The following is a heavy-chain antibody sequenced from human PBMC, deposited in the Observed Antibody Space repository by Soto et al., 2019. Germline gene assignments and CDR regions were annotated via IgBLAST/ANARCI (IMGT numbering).Heavy chain of an antibody. V-gene: IGHV3-23*01. CDR3: AKVKQWLVSTVVNPIDY. CDR1: GFTFSSYA. Sequence: GGSLRLSCAASGFTFSSYAMSWVRQAPGKGLEWVSAISGSGGSTYYADSVKGRFTISRDNSKNTLYLQMNSLRAEDTAVYYCAKVKQWLVSTVVNPIDYWGQGTLVTVSS. D-gene: IGHD6-19*01. CDR2: ISGSGGST. J-gene: IGHJ4*02.